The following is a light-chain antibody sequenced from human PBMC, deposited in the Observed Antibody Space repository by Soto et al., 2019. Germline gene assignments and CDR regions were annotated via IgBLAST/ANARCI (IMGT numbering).Light chain of an antibody. J-gene: IGLJ3*02. Sequence: QSVLAQPPSASGTPGQRVNISCSGSSSNIGSNTVNWYQQFPGTAPKLLIYSNHQRPSGVPDRFSGSKSGTSASLAISGLQSEDEADYYCAAWDDSRSGWVFGGGTKLTVL. V-gene: IGLV1-44*01. CDR3: AAWDDSRSGWV. CDR2: SNH. CDR1: SSNIGSNT.